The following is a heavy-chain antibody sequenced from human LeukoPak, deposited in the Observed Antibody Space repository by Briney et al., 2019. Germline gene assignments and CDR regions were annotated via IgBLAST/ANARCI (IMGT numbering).Heavy chain of an antibody. J-gene: IGHJ4*02. CDR3: AKVASGADY. D-gene: IGHD6-19*01. CDR2: IGDHGGST. CDR1: GYTFSSYG. Sequence: GGSLRLSCAASGYTFSSYGMSWVRQAPGEGLEWVSAIGDHGGSTYYADSVKGRFTISRDNSKSTLYLQMNSLRAEDTAVYYCAKVASGADYWGQGTLVTVSS. V-gene: IGHV3-23*01.